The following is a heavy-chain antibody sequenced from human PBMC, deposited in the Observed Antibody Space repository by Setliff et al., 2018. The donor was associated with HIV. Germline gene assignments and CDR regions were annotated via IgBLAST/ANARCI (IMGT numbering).Heavy chain of an antibody. V-gene: IGHV1-46*01. J-gene: IGHJ6*03. CDR1: GYSFTNYY. CDR2: ISPGGGST. D-gene: IGHD3-22*01. Sequence: ASVKVSCKASGYSFTNYYIHWVRQAPGQGLEWMGKISPGGGSTSKEQKFQGGFTMTRDTSTSTVYMELSSLRSEDTAVYYCARGPLVVPTHYYMDLWGKGTTVTVSS. CDR3: ARGPLVVPTHYYMDL.